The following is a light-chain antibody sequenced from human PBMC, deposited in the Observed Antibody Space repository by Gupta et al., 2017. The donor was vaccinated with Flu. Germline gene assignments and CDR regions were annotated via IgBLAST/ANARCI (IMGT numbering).Light chain of an antibody. CDR3: QQDDHSPLT. CDR2: DIS. V-gene: IGKV3-20*01. CDR1: QSVTRDY. J-gene: IGKJ4*01. Sequence: EIVLTQSPATLSLSPGERATLSCRASQSVTRDYLGWFQQKPGQTPRLLIYDISSRATGIPDRFSGSGSGTDFTLTITSLEPEDFAVYYCQQDDHSPLTFGGGTKVEIK.